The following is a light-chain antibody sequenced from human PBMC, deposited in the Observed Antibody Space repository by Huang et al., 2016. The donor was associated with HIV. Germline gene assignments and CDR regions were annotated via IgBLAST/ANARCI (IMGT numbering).Light chain of an antibody. CDR1: QSITTY. Sequence: DIQMTQSPSSLSASVGDRVTITCRASQSITTYLNWYQQRPGEAPRLLLCGASTLQSGVPSRFGGSGSGTHFTLTITGLRPEDFASYFCQQSHTAPWTFGQGTRV. J-gene: IGKJ1*01. V-gene: IGKV1-39*01. CDR2: GAS. CDR3: QQSHTAPWT.